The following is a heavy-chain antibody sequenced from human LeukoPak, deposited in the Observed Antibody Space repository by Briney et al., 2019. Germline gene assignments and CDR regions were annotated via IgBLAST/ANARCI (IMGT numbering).Heavy chain of an antibody. J-gene: IGHJ5*02. CDR3: ARSLGPNWFDP. V-gene: IGHV5-51*01. Sequence: GESLKISCKGSRHSFTSDWIGWVRQVPGKGLEWMGIIYPGDSDTRYSPSFQGQVTISADTSISTAYLQWSSLKASGTAMYYCARSLGPNWFDPWGQGTLVTASS. CDR2: IYPGDSDT. CDR1: RHSFTSDW.